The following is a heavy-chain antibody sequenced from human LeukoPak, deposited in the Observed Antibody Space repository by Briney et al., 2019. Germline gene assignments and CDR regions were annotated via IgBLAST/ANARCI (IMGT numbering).Heavy chain of an antibody. CDR2: ISYDGSNK. CDR1: GFTFSSYA. CDR3: ARNCYDSSGYGPADY. Sequence: PGGSLRLSCAASGFTFSSYALDWVRQAPGKGLEWVAVISYDGSNKYYADSVKGRFTISRDNSKNTLYLQMNSLRAEDTAVYYCARNCYDSSGYGPADYWGQGTLVTVSS. V-gene: IGHV3-30-3*01. D-gene: IGHD3-22*01. J-gene: IGHJ4*02.